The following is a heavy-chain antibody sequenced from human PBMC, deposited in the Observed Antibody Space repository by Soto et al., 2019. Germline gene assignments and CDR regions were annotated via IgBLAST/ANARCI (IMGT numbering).Heavy chain of an antibody. D-gene: IGHD1-26*01. CDR2: IWYDGSNK. J-gene: IGHJ4*02. CDR1: GFTFSSYG. Sequence: ESGGGVVQPGRSLRLSCAASGFTFSSYGMHWVRQAPGKGLEWVAVIWYDGSNKYYADSVKGRFTISRDNSKNTLYLQMNSLRAEDTAVYYCARETLGATTEFDYWGQGTLVTVSS. CDR3: ARETLGATTEFDY. V-gene: IGHV3-33*01.